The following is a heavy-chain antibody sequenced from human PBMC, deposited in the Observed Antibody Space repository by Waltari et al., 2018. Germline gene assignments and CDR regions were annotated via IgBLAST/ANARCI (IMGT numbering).Heavy chain of an antibody. D-gene: IGHD5-18*01. CDR1: GGSISSGGYY. J-gene: IGHJ3*02. Sequence: QVQLQESGPGLVKPSQTLSLTCTVSGGSISSGGYYWIWIRQHPGKGLEWIGYIYYSGSTDYNPSLKSRVTISVDTSKNQFSLKLSSVTAADTAVYYCARALGAMAQGAFDIWGQGTMVTVSS. V-gene: IGHV4-31*03. CDR3: ARALGAMAQGAFDI. CDR2: IYYSGST.